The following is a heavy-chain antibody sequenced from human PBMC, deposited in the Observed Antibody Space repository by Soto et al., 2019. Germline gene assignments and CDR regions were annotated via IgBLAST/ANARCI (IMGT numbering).Heavy chain of an antibody. D-gene: IGHD3-16*01. J-gene: IGHJ6*03. CDR2: INPSGGST. CDR1: GYTFTSYY. V-gene: IGHV1-46*03. CDR3: GRDLYVLWRGSLPDYMGV. Sequence: QVQLVQSGAEVKKPGASVKVSCKASGYTFTSYYMHWVRQAPGQGLEWMGIINPSGGSTSYAQKFQGRVTMTRDTSTSTVYKELSSLRAEDTAVYYCGRDLYVLWRGSLPDYMGVWGKGTTVTVSS.